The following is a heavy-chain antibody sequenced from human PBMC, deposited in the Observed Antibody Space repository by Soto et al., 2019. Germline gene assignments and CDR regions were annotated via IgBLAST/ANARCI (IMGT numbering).Heavy chain of an antibody. CDR1: GGTFSSYA. CDR2: IIPTFGTA. D-gene: IGHD4-17*01. V-gene: IGHV1-69*13. J-gene: IGHJ4*02. Sequence: SVKVSCKASGGTFSSYAISWVRQAPGQGLEWMGGIIPTFGTANYAQKFQGRVTITADESTSTAYMELSSLRSEDTAVYYCARDDYGGNSFDYWGQGTLVTVSS. CDR3: ARDDYGGNSFDY.